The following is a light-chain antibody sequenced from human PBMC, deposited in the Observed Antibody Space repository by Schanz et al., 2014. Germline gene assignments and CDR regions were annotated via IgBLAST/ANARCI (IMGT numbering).Light chain of an antibody. CDR2: NVK. Sequence: QSALTQPASVSGSPGQSITISCTGTTSDVGGFDYVSWYQQQPGKAPKLIIYNVKTRPSGVSNRFSGSKSGNTASLTISGLQAEDEADYYCTSYISSSFFWVFGGGPKLTVL. V-gene: IGLV2-14*03. CDR3: TSYISSSFFWV. CDR1: TSDVGGFDY. J-gene: IGLJ3*02.